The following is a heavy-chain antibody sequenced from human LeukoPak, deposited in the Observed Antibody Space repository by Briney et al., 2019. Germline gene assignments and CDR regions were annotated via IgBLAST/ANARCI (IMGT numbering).Heavy chain of an antibody. J-gene: IGHJ4*02. D-gene: IGHD3-3*01. Sequence: GGSLRLSCAASGFTVSSNYMSWVRQAPGKGLEWVSAISGSGGSTYYADSVKGRFTISRDNSKNTLYLQMNSLRAEDTAVYYCAKILDSDDFIDYWGQGTLVTVSS. CDR3: AKILDSDDFIDY. V-gene: IGHV3-23*01. CDR2: ISGSGGST. CDR1: GFTVSSNY.